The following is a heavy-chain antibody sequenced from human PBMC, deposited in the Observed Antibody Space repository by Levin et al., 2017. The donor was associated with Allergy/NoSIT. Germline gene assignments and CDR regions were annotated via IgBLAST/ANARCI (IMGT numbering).Heavy chain of an antibody. Sequence: ASVKVSCKASGYTFTSYAMNWVRQAPGQGLEWMGWINTNTGNPTYAQGFTGRFVFSLDTSVSTAYLQISSLKAEDTAVYYCARVGCSGGSCYYYYYMDGWGKGTTVTVSS. J-gene: IGHJ6*03. V-gene: IGHV7-4-1*02. D-gene: IGHD2-15*01. CDR2: INTNTGNP. CDR3: ARVGCSGGSCYYYYYMDG. CDR1: GYTFTSYA.